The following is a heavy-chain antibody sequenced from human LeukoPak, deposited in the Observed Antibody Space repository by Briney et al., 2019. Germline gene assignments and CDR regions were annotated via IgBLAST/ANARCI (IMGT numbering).Heavy chain of an antibody. CDR3: AKDLHYNDGRWEFDP. CDR2: MVGGGDT. D-gene: IGHD5-24*01. CDR1: EFSFSTFA. Sequence: GGSLRLSCAGSEFSFSTFAMTWVRQPPGKGLEWVSGMVGGGDTYYADFVKGRFTISRDNSKNTVYLQMNSLRVEDTAIYYCAKDLHYNDGRWEFDPWGQGTLASVSS. V-gene: IGHV3-23*01. J-gene: IGHJ5*02.